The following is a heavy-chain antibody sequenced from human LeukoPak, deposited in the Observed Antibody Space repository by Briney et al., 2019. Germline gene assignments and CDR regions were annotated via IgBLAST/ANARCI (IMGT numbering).Heavy chain of an antibody. CDR3: ARAGSHYDILTGYLWEAPHFDY. CDR1: GYTFTGYY. CDR2: INPNSGGT. V-gene: IGHV1-2*02. D-gene: IGHD3-9*01. Sequence: ASVKVSCKASGYTFTGYYMHWVRQAPGQGLEWMGWINPNSGGTNYAQKFQGRVTMTRDTSISTAYMELSRLRSDDTAVYYCARAGSHYDILTGYLWEAPHFDYWGQGTLVTVSS. J-gene: IGHJ4*02.